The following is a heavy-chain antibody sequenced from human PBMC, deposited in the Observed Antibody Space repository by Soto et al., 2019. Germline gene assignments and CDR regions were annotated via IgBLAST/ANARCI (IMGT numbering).Heavy chain of an antibody. CDR1: GFTFSSYG. CDR3: AREGGLRYFDWPSAGDY. V-gene: IGHV3-33*01. Sequence: QVQLVESGGGVVQPGRSLRLSCAASGFTFSSYGMHWVRQAPGKGLEWVAVIWYDGSNKYYADSVKGRFTISRDNSKNALYLQMNSLRAEDTAVYYCAREGGLRYFDWPSAGDYWGQGTLVTVAS. D-gene: IGHD3-9*01. J-gene: IGHJ4*02. CDR2: IWYDGSNK.